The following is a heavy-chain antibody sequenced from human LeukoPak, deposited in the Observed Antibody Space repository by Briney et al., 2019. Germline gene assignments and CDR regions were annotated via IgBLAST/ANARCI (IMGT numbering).Heavy chain of an antibody. CDR2: ISGSGGST. V-gene: IGHV3-23*01. CDR3: ARLGFVVPAVIFDY. D-gene: IGHD2-2*02. CDR1: GFTFSTYA. J-gene: IGHJ4*02. Sequence: GGSLRLSCAASGFTFSTYAMSWVRQAPGKGLEWVSGISGSGGSTYYADSVMGRFTISRDNSKNTLYLQMNSLRAEDTAMYYCARLGFVVPAVIFDYWGQGTLVTVSS.